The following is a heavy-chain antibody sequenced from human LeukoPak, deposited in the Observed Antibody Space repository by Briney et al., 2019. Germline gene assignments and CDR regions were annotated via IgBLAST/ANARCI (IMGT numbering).Heavy chain of an antibody. CDR1: GFTFSDSW. Sequence: GGSVRLSCATSGFTFSDSWMSWFRQAPGKGLEWVAITNQDGSVRFYVDSVKGRFTISRDNAKNSLYLYMNSLRVEDTAVYFCARASRSTSSECWGQGILVTVSS. CDR2: TNQDGSVR. D-gene: IGHD6-6*01. CDR3: ARASRSTSSEC. J-gene: IGHJ4*02. V-gene: IGHV3-7*01.